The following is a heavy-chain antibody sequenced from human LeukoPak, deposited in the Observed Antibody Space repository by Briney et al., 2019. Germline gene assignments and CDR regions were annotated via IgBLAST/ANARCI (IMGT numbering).Heavy chain of an antibody. CDR2: INPNSGGT. Sequence: ASVKVSCKASGYTFTGYYMHWVRQAPGQGLEWMGWINPNSGGTNYAQKFQGRVTMTRDTSISTAYMELSRLRSDDTAVYYCARVTVTTSSWFDPWSQGTLVTVSS. V-gene: IGHV1-2*02. CDR1: GYTFTGYY. CDR3: ARVTVTTSSWFDP. J-gene: IGHJ5*02. D-gene: IGHD4-17*01.